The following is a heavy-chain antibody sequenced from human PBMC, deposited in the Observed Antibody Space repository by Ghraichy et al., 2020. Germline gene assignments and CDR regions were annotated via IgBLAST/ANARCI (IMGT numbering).Heavy chain of an antibody. CDR3: ARDGVLVRGENFFDY. Sequence: LTCAASGFTFSSYGIHWVRQAPGKGLEWVAVISYDGTNKFYGDSVKGRFTISRDNSKNTVFLQMNSLTGEDTAVYYCARDGVLVRGENFFDYWGQGTLVTDYS. J-gene: IGHJ4*02. CDR2: ISYDGTNK. V-gene: IGHV3-30*03. CDR1: GFTFSSYG. D-gene: IGHD3-10*01.